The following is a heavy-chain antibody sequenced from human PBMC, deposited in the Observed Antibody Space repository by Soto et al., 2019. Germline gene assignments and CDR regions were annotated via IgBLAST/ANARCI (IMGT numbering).Heavy chain of an antibody. CDR3: ARGLYYYDSSGYTW. J-gene: IGHJ4*02. Sequence: SETLSLTCAVYGGSFSGYYWRWIRQPPGKGLEWIGEINHSGSTNYNPSLKSRVTISVDTSKNQFSLKLSSVTAADTAVYYCARGLYYYDSSGYTWWGQGTLVTVSS. CDR2: INHSGST. D-gene: IGHD3-22*01. V-gene: IGHV4-34*01. CDR1: GGSFSGYY.